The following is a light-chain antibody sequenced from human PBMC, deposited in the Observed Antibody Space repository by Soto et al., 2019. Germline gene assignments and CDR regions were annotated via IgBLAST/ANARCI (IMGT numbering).Light chain of an antibody. CDR1: QSVSSVR. J-gene: IGKJ2*01. CDR2: AAS. CDR3: QQYGSSPLYT. Sequence: EIVLTQSPGTLSLSPGERATLSCRASQSVSSVRLAWYQQKPGQAPRLLIYAASTRATGIPDRFSGSRSGTDCTRTISRLEPEDVAVYYCQQYGSSPLYTFGQGTKLEIK. V-gene: IGKV3-20*01.